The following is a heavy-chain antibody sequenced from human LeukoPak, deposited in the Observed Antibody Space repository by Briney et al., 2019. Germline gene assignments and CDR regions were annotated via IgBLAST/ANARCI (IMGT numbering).Heavy chain of an antibody. Sequence: ASVKVSCKASGCTFTGSFITWFHRPPEQGLSWLGWINPNSGGTNYAQKFQGRVTMTRDTSISTAYMELSRLRSDDTAVYYCAKSGTLYGYFDYWGQGTLVTVSS. CDR3: AKSGTLYGYFDY. V-gene: IGHV1-2*02. D-gene: IGHD3-10*01. CDR2: INPNSGGT. J-gene: IGHJ4*02. CDR1: GCTFTGSF.